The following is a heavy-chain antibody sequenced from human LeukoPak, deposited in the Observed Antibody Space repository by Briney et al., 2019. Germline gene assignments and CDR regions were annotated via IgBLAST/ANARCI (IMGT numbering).Heavy chain of an antibody. Sequence: GGSLRLSCAASGFPISTNYTSWVRQAPGKGPEWVSIIYSGGNTFYADSVKGRFTISRDSSKNTLFLQMISLRAEDTAVYYCATDLFTMIRDVSYYYYGMDVWGQGTTVTVSS. CDR1: GFPISTNY. V-gene: IGHV3-53*01. J-gene: IGHJ6*02. CDR3: ATDLFTMIRDVSYYYYGMDV. CDR2: IYSGGNT. D-gene: IGHD3-10*01.